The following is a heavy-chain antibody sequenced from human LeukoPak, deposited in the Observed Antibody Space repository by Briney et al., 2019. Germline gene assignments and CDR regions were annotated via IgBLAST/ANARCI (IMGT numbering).Heavy chain of an antibody. CDR3: TRDRTTVTLFDY. CDR1: GFTFNNYW. D-gene: IGHD4-17*01. CDR2: ISTDGSTT. Sequence: GGSLRLSCAASGFTFNNYWIHWVRQTPGKGLVWISAISTDGSTTRYADSVKGRITISRDNAKSTVYLQMNNLRGEDTAVYYCTRDRTTVTLFDYWGQGTLVTVSS. J-gene: IGHJ4*02. V-gene: IGHV3-74*01.